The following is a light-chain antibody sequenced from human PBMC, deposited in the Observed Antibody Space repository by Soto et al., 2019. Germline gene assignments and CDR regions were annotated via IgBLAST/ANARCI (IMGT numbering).Light chain of an antibody. Sequence: QSGLTQPPSASGTPGQRIIISCSGSSSNIGRNTVNWYQHLPGRAPKVLIYRNSHRPSGVPDRFSGSQSGSSASLAISGLQSEDEADYYCSSYAGSNNYVFGTGTKLTVL. CDR3: SSYAGSNNYV. V-gene: IGLV1-44*01. CDR2: RNS. J-gene: IGLJ1*01. CDR1: SSNIGRNT.